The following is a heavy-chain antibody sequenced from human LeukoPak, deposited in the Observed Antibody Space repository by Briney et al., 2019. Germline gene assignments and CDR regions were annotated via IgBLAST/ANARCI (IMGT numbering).Heavy chain of an antibody. D-gene: IGHD4-17*01. J-gene: IGHJ6*02. Sequence: ETLSLTCTVSGGSVSSGSYYWSWIRQPPGKGLEWIGHIYYSGSTNYNPSLKSRVTISVDTSKNQFSLKLSSVTAADTAMYYCARDNLNYGDYYYYYYGMDVWGQGTTVTVSS. CDR2: IYYSGST. V-gene: IGHV4-61*01. CDR1: GGSVSSGSYY. CDR3: ARDNLNYGDYYYYYYGMDV.